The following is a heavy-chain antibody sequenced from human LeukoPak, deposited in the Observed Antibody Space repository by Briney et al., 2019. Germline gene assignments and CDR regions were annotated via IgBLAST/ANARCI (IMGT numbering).Heavy chain of an antibody. J-gene: IGHJ4*02. CDR1: GFTFTTYN. D-gene: IGHD2-15*01. CDR3: ARAQSATLSYYLDS. CDR2: TWSDGSEK. Sequence: PGRSLRLSCAASGFTFTTYNLHWVRQAPGKGLEWVAFTWSDGSEKFYADSVKGRFIISRDNSKNTLYLQMNSLRVEDTGLYYCARAQSATLSYYLDSWGRGTLVTVSS. V-gene: IGHV3-33*01.